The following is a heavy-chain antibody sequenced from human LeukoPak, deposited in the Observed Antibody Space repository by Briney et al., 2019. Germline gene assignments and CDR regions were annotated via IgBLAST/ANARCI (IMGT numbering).Heavy chain of an antibody. CDR2: INQSGST. CDR1: GVSFSAHY. D-gene: IGHD3-10*01. J-gene: IGHJ5*02. V-gene: IGHV4-34*01. CDR3: ARPRYGSGSRAS. Sequence: SETLSLTCAVDGVSFSAHYWTWIRQPPGKGLEGIGEINQSGSTTYNPSLNSRVTISVDTSKTQFSLRLSSVTAADTPGYYCARPRYGSGSRASWGEGTLVTVSS.